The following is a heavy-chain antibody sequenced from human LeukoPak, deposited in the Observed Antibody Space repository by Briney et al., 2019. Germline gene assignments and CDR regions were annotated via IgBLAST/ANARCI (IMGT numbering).Heavy chain of an antibody. CDR3: ARKDDYYDSSGYSHYYFDY. CDR1: GFTFSSYT. CDR2: ISSSSTYI. V-gene: IGHV3-21*01. D-gene: IGHD3-22*01. Sequence: GGSLRLSCAASGFTFSSYTMNWVRQAPGKGLEWVSSISSSSTYIYYADSVKGRFTISRDNSKNTLYLQMNSLRAEDTAVYYCARKDDYYDSSGYSHYYFDYWGQGTLVTVSS. J-gene: IGHJ4*02.